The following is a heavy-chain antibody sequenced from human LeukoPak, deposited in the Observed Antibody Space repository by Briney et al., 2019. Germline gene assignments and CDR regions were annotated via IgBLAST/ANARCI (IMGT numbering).Heavy chain of an antibody. CDR2: IYYSGST. D-gene: IGHD1-26*01. CDR3: ARVSRSGQYYFDY. Sequence: SETLSLTCTVSGGSISSYYWSWIRQPPGKGLEWMGYIYYSGSTNYNPSLKSRVTISVDTSKNQFSLKLSSVTAADTAVYYCARVSRSGQYYFDYWGQGTLVTVSS. J-gene: IGHJ4*02. V-gene: IGHV4-59*01. CDR1: GGSISSYY.